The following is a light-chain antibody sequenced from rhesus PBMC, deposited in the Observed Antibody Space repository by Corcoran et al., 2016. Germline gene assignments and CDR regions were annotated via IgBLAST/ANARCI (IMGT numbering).Light chain of an antibody. V-gene: IGKV1S15*01. CDR2: DAS. CDR3: QQGYGAPFT. Sequence: DIQMTQSPSSLSASVGDSVTITCRANQDISNNLAWYQPQPVKVHNLPIYDASTLQTGVRSRFSGSGSGTYFTLTISSLQPEDFATYYCQQGYGAPFTFGPGTKLDIK. J-gene: IGKJ3*01. CDR1: QDISNN.